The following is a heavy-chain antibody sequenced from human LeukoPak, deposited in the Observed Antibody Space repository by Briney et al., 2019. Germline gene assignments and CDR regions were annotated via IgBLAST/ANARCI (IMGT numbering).Heavy chain of an antibody. CDR1: GGSISNYY. V-gene: IGHV4-59*08. Sequence: SETLSLTCTVSGGSISNYYWSWLRQPPGKGLEWIGSLYHSGSTNYNPSLNSRVTILVDTSKNHFSLTLTSVTAADTAIYYCAGGAQWLAHDYWGQGTLVTVSS. CDR3: AGGAQWLAHDY. J-gene: IGHJ4*02. CDR2: LYHSGST. D-gene: IGHD6-19*01.